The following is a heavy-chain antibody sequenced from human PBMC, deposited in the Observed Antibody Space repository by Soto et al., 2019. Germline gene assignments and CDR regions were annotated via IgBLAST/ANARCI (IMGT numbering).Heavy chain of an antibody. Sequence: EVQLLESGGGLVQPGGSLRLSCEASGFTFSRYAMSWVRQAPGKGLEWVSPISGSGGSTDYADTVKGRFTISRDNSKNTLDLQINSLRDEDTAVYYCAKDFLRHSGSSDYYYWHAFDILSQGTMVTFSS. CDR2: ISGSGGST. D-gene: IGHD3-22*01. CDR3: AKDFLRHSGSSDYYYWHAFDI. CDR1: GFTFSRYA. V-gene: IGHV3-23*01. J-gene: IGHJ3*02.